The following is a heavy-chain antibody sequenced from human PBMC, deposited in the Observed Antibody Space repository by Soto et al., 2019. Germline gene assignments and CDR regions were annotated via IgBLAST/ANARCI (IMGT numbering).Heavy chain of an antibody. CDR2: ISYDGSNK. D-gene: IGHD3-22*01. Sequence: QVQLVESGGGVVQPGRSLRLSCAASGFTFSSYGMHWVRQAPGKGLEWVAVISYDGSNKYYADSVKGRFTISRDNSKNTLYLQMNSLRAEDTAVYYCARDPAKYYYDSSGYYFDYWGQGTLVTVSS. CDR3: ARDPAKYYYDSSGYYFDY. V-gene: IGHV3-30*03. CDR1: GFTFSSYG. J-gene: IGHJ4*02.